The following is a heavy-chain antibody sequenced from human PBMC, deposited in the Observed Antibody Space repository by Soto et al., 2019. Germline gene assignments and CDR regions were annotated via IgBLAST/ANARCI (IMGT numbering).Heavy chain of an antibody. CDR3: ARGRLFLTTSGLAITYFDY. CDR2: IYPSDSTV. V-gene: IGHV5-51*01. J-gene: IGHJ4*02. Sequence: PGESLKISCQSSGYTFANYWIVWVRQMPGKGLEWMGIIYPSDSTVKYSPSVQGQVTMSVDKSISTAYLQWSSLKASDAAVYYCARGRLFLTTSGLAITYFDYWGQGTLVTVSS. CDR1: GYTFANYW. D-gene: IGHD3-3*01.